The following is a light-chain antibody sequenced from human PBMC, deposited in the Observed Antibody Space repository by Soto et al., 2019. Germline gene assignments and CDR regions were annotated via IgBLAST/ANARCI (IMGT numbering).Light chain of an antibody. V-gene: IGLV2-8*01. CDR1: TSDVGAYTY. CDR2: GVT. J-gene: IGLJ1*01. CDR3: SSYAGGNNYV. Sequence: QSVLTQPPSASGSPGQSVTISCTGTTSDVGAYTYVSWYQQHPGNAPKLLIHGVTERPSGVPDRFSGSKSGNTASLTVSGLQTEDEAYYYCSSYAGGNNYVFGTGTKVTVL.